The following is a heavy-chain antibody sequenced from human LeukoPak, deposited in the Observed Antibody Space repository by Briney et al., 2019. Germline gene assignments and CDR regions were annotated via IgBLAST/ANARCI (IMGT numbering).Heavy chain of an antibody. V-gene: IGHV4-39*01. CDR1: GGSIGSSSYY. J-gene: IGHJ4*02. CDR2: IYYSGST. D-gene: IGHD3-3*01. CDR3: ARVYYDFWSAYFDY. Sequence: SETLSLTCIVSGGSIGSSSYYWGWIRQPPGKGLEWIGSIYYSGSTYYNPSLKSRVTISVDTSKNQFSLKLSSVTAADTAVYYCARVYYDFWSAYFDYWGQGTLVTVSS.